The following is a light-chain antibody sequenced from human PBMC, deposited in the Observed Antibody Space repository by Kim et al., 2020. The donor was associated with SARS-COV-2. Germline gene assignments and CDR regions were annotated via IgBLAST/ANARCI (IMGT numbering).Light chain of an antibody. CDR1: PSASSSN. CDR2: GAS. CDR3: QQYGDSPYT. J-gene: IGKJ2*01. V-gene: IGKV3-20*01. Sequence: LSPGEHAPLSCEASPSASSSNLVWYQQKPGPAPRLVIYGASSMATGIPDRFSGSGPGTDFTLPIDRLEPEDFAVYYCQQYGDSPYTFGQGTKLEI.